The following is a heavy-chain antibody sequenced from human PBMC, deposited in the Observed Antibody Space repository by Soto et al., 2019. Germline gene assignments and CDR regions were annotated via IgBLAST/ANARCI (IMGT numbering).Heavy chain of an antibody. CDR3: ARERDYYDSSGYGHYYYGMDV. J-gene: IGHJ6*02. CDR1: GGSFSGYY. V-gene: IGHV4-34*01. Sequence: QVQLQQWGAGLLKPSETLSLTCAVYGGSFSGYYWSWIRQPPGKGLEWIGEINHSGSTNYNPSLKSRVTISVDTSKNLFSLKLSSVTAADTAVYYCARERDYYDSSGYGHYYYGMDVWGQGTTVTVSS. D-gene: IGHD3-22*01. CDR2: INHSGST.